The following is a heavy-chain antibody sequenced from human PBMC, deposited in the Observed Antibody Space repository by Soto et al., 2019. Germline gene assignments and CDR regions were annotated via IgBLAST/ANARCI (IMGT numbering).Heavy chain of an antibody. CDR1: GGSISSGGYY. CDR2: IYYSGST. J-gene: IGHJ4*02. V-gene: IGHV4-31*03. CDR3: ARDQGFVVDY. Sequence: QVQLQESGPGLVKPTQTLSLTCTVSGGSISSGGYYWSWIRQHPGKGLEWIGYIYYSGSTYYNPSLKSRVTISVDTSKNQFSVKLSSVTVAHTAVYYCARDQGFVVDYWGQGTLVTVSS.